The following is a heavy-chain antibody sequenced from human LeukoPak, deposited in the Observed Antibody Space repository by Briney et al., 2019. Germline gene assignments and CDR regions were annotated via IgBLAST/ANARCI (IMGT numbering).Heavy chain of an antibody. CDR2: IKHGGGT. CDR3: ARLGGVNYYDSSGTDY. CDR1: GASFSAYF. D-gene: IGHD3-22*01. V-gene: IGHV4-34*01. J-gene: IGHJ4*02. Sequence: PSETLSLTCGVYGASFSAYFWNWVRQSPGKGLEWMGEIKHGGGTNYNPSLMGRVTISVDTSKNQFSLMLTSVTAADTAVYYCARLGGVNYYDSSGTDYWGQGTLVTVSS.